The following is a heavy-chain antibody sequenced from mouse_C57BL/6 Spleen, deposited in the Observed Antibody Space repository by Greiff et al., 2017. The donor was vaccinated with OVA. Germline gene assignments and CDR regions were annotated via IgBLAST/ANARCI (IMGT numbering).Heavy chain of an antibody. CDR3: AREIYDGYPAWCAY. V-gene: IGHV1-20*01. Sequence: EVQRVESGPELVKPGDSVKISCKASGYSFTGYFMNWVMQSHGKSLEWIGRINPYNGDTFYNQKFKGKATLTVDKSSSTAHMELRSLTSEDSAVYYGAREIYDGYPAWCAYWGQGTLVTVSA. CDR1: GYSFTGYF. D-gene: IGHD2-3*01. CDR2: INPYNGDT. J-gene: IGHJ3*01.